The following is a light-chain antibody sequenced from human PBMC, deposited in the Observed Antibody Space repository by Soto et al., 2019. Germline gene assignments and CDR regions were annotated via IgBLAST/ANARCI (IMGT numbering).Light chain of an antibody. V-gene: IGLV1-40*01. CDR1: SSNIGAGYD. CDR2: DNN. CDR3: QSYDTCMSGYV. J-gene: IGLJ1*01. Sequence: QSVLTQSPSVSGAPGQRVTLSCTGSSSNIGAGYDVHWYQQLPGAAPKLLIYDNNNRPSGVPDRFSGSKSGASASLAITGLQAEDEADYYCQSYDTCMSGYVFGTGTKVTVL.